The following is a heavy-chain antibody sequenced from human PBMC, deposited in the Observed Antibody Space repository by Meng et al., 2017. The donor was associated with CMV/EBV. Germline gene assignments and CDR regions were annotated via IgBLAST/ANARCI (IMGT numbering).Heavy chain of an antibody. CDR2: INPNSGGT. CDR3: ARSVPAAMEYSSSPGNYYGMDV. V-gene: IGHV1-2*02. Sequence: ASVKVSCKASGYTFTGYYMHWVRQAPGQGLEWMGWINPNSGGTNYAQKLQGRVTMTTDTSTSTAYMELRSLRSDDTAVYYCARSVPAAMEYSSSPGNYYGMDVWGQGTTVTVSS. CDR1: GYTFTGYY. D-gene: IGHD2-2*01. J-gene: IGHJ6*02.